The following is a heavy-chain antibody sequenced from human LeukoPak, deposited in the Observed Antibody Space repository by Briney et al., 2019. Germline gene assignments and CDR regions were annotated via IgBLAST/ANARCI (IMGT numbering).Heavy chain of an antibody. CDR3: ARPFEYSSSSYPDY. V-gene: IGHV1-2*02. CDR1: GYTFTGYY. CDR2: INPNSGGT. D-gene: IGHD6-6*01. Sequence: ASVKVSCKASGYTFTGYYMHWVRQAPGQGLEWMGWINPNSGGTNYAQKFQGRVTMTRDMSTSTVYMELSSLRSEDTAVYYCARPFEYSSSSYPDYWGQGTLVTVSS. J-gene: IGHJ4*02.